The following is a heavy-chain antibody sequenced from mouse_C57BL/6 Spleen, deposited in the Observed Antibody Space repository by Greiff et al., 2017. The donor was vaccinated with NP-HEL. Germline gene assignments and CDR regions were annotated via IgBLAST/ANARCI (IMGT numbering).Heavy chain of an antibody. V-gene: IGHV1-4*01. CDR2: INPSSGST. CDR3: ARRDDGYSWFAY. Sequence: QVQLQQSGAELARPGSSFPLSFPSSGYTFTSYTMHWVKQRPGQGLEWIGYINPSSGSTNYNQKFKDKATLTADKSSSTAYMQLSSLTSEDSAVYYCARRDDGYSWFAYWGQGTLVTVSA. D-gene: IGHD2-3*01. CDR1: GYTFTSYT. J-gene: IGHJ3*01.